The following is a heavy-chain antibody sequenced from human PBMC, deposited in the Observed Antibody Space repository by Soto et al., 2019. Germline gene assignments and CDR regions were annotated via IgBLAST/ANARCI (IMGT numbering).Heavy chain of an antibody. CDR2: ILPMLDIT. J-gene: IGHJ6*02. CDR1: GGTFSTYT. Sequence: ASVKVSCKASGGTFSTYTIIWVRQAPGQGLEWMGRILPMLDITNSAQRFQGRVTITADKSTSTVYMELSSLRSEDTAVYYCARDYAPVAGTHYYGMDVWGQGTTVTVSS. D-gene: IGHD6-19*01. CDR3: ARDYAPVAGTHYYGMDV. V-gene: IGHV1-69*04.